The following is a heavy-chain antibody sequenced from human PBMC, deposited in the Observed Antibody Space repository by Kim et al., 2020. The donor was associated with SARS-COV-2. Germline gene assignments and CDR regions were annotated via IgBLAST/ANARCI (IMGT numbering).Heavy chain of an antibody. V-gene: IGHV3-23*01. D-gene: IGHD7-27*01. Sequence: GGSLRLSCAASGYPFSSFSMPWVRQPPGKGLEWVSIISGSGDYTNCADSVKGRFTITRDNSKNMVFLQMNSLRVEDSAVYYCCRENNGDQWGQGNLVTVSS. CDR2: ISGSGDYT. CDR3: CRENNGDQ. J-gene: IGHJ1*01. CDR1: GYPFSSFS.